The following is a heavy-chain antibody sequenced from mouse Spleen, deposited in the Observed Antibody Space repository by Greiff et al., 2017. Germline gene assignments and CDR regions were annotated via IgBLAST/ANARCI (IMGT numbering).Heavy chain of an antibody. J-gene: IGHJ4*01. V-gene: IGHV1-82*01. Sequence: VMLVESGPELVKPGASVKISCKASGYAFSSSWMNWVKQRPGKGLEWIGRIYPGDGDTNYNGKFKGKATLTADKSSSTAYMQLSSLTSEDSAVYFCARRGHSYYSYGDVMDYWGQGTSVTVSS. CDR1: GYAFSSSW. CDR3: ARRGHSYYSYGDVMDY. CDR2: IYPGDGDT. D-gene: IGHD2-12*01.